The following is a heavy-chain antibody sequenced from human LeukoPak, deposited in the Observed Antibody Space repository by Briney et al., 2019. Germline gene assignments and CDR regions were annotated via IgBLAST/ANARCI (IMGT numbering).Heavy chain of an antibody. D-gene: IGHD2-21*02. V-gene: IGHV4-4*07. J-gene: IGHJ6*03. CDR1: GGSISSYY. CDR3: ASYMGDGRTYYMDA. Sequence: SETLSLTCTVSGGSISSYYWSWIRQPAGKGLEWIGRIYTSGSTNYNPSLKSRVTMSVDTSKNQFSLKLSSVTAADTAVYYCASYMGDGRTYYMDAWGKGTTVTVSS. CDR2: IYTSGST.